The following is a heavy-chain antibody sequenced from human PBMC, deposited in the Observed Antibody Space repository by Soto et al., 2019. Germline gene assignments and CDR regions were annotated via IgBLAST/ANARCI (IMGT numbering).Heavy chain of an antibody. CDR2: INPNSGGT. D-gene: IGHD3-3*01. V-gene: IGHV1-2*02. Sequence: ASVKVSCKASGYTFTGYYMHWVRQAPGQGLEWMGWINPNSGGTNYSQKFQGKVTMTRDTSISTAYMELSRLRSDDTAVYYCARDNYDFWSGYRQNYGMDVWGQGTTVTVSS. J-gene: IGHJ6*02. CDR3: ARDNYDFWSGYRQNYGMDV. CDR1: GYTFTGYY.